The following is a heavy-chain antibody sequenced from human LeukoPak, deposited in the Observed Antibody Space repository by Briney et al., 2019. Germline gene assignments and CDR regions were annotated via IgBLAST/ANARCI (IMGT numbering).Heavy chain of an antibody. D-gene: IGHD2-8*02. V-gene: IGHV3-30-3*01. CDR3: ARAGWVLDYFDY. Sequence: NPGRSLRLSCAASGFTFSSYAMHWVRQAPGKGLEWVAVISYDGSNKYYADSVKGRFTISRDNSKNTLYLQMNSLRAEDTAVYYCARAGWVLDYFDYWGQGTLVTVSS. CDR2: ISYDGSNK. J-gene: IGHJ4*02. CDR1: GFTFSSYA.